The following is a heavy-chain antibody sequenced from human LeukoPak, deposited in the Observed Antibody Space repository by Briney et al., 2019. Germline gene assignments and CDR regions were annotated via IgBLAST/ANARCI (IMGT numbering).Heavy chain of an antibody. V-gene: IGHV1-18*04. J-gene: IGHJ4*02. CDR2: ISVYSGNT. D-gene: IGHD2-15*01. CDR3: ARDSRYCSGGSCYFYVFDY. CDR1: GYTFTSYG. Sequence: ASVKVSCKTSGYTFTSYGLSWVRQAPGQGLEWMGWISVYSGNTNYAQKFQGRVTMTTDTSTSTAYMDLRSLRSDDTAVYYCARDSRYCSGGSCYFYVFDYWGQGTLVTVSP.